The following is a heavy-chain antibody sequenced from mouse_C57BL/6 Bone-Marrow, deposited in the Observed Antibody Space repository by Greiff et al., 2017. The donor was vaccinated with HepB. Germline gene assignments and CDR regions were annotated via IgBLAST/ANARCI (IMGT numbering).Heavy chain of an antibody. V-gene: IGHV3-6*01. J-gene: IGHJ2*01. Sequence: ESGPGLVKPSQSLSLTCSVTGYSITSGYYWNWIRQFPGNKLEWMGYISYDGSNNYNPSLKNRISITRDTSKNQFVLKLNSVTTEDTATYYCARGRGYFDYWGQGTTLTVSS. CDR2: ISYDGSN. CDR3: ARGRGYFDY. CDR1: GYSITSGYY.